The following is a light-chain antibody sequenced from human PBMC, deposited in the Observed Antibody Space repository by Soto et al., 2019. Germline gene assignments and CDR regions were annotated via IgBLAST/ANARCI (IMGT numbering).Light chain of an antibody. Sequence: AIQMAQSPSSLSASVGDRVTITCRASQGIGNVFGWYQQKPGKAPKLLLYAATTLQSGVPSRFSGTRSGTDFTLTISSLQPEDFATYYCLQDHNYPLTFGGGTKVEIK. J-gene: IGKJ4*01. CDR3: LQDHNYPLT. CDR2: AAT. V-gene: IGKV1-6*02. CDR1: QGIGNV.